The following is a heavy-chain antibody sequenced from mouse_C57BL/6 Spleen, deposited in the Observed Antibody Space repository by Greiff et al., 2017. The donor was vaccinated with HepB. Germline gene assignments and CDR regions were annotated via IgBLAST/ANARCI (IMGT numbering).Heavy chain of an antibody. Sequence: EVQLQQSGPELVKPGASVKISCKASGYSFTDYNMNWVKQSNGKSLEWIGVINPNYGTTSYNQKFKGKATLTVDQSSSTAYMQLNSLTSEDSAVYYCARRASEGSSYVEYFDVWGTGTTVTVSS. V-gene: IGHV1-39*01. J-gene: IGHJ1*03. D-gene: IGHD1-1*01. CDR3: ARRASEGSSYVEYFDV. CDR2: INPNYGTT. CDR1: GYSFTDYN.